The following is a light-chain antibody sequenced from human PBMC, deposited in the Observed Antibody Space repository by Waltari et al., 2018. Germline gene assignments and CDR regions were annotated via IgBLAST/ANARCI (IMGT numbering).Light chain of an antibody. Sequence: DLQLTQSPSFLSASVGARVTITCRASQGISSYFAWYQQKPGKAPQLLIYAASTLQSGVPSRFSGSGSGTEFTLTISSLQPEDFATYYCQQLNSYPLTFGGGTKVEIK. V-gene: IGKV1-9*01. CDR2: AAS. CDR3: QQLNSYPLT. CDR1: QGISSY. J-gene: IGKJ4*01.